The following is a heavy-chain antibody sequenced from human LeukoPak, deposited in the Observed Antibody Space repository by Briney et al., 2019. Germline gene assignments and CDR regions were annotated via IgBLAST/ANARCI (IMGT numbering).Heavy chain of an antibody. J-gene: IGHJ4*02. CDR3: ARAFRGAMWGLDI. CDR1: GFSFSSNS. V-gene: IGHV3-21*03. CDR2: ISSSTTYI. D-gene: IGHD3-10*01. Sequence: GGSLRLSCAPSGFSFSSNSMNWIRQAPGRGLEWVSSISSSTTYIYDTDSLKGRFTISRDNAKNSLYLQMNSLRAEETGVYYCARAFRGAMWGLDIWGQGTLVTVSS.